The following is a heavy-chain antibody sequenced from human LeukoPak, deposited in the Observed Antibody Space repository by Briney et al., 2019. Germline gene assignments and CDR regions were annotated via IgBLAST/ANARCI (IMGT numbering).Heavy chain of an antibody. CDR3: AKGALHYYDASGYNYFDY. D-gene: IGHD3-22*01. CDR1: GFTFSGYA. V-gene: IGHV3-23*01. Sequence: GGSLRLSCAASGFTFSGYAMSWVRQAPGKGLEWVSAMSGSGGMTYSADPVKGRFSISRDNSKNTLHLQMNSLRAEDTAVYYCAKGALHYYDASGYNYFDYWGQGTLVTVSS. J-gene: IGHJ4*02. CDR2: MSGSGGMT.